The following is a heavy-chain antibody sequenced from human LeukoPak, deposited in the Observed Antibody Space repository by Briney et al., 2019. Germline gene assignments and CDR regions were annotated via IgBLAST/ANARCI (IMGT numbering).Heavy chain of an antibody. CDR3: AKLSGYSYGYFDY. CDR2: ISGSGGST. J-gene: IGHJ4*02. Sequence: PGGSLRLSCAASGFTFSSYAMSWVRQAPGKGLEWVSAISGSGGSTYYADSVKGRFTISRDNSKNTLHLQMNSLRAEDTAVYYCAKLSGYSYGYFDYWGQGTLVTVSS. CDR1: GFTFSSYA. D-gene: IGHD5-18*01. V-gene: IGHV3-23*01.